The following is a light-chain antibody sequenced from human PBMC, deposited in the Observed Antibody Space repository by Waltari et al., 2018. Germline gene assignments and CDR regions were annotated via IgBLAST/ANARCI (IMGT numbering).Light chain of an antibody. CDR2: DAS. J-gene: IGKJ3*01. V-gene: IGKV3-20*01. CDR3: QQYGSSPG. CDR1: QSVSSS. Sequence: EIVLTQSPATLSLSPGERATLSCRARQSVSSSLAWYQPKPGQAPRLLIYDASKRATGIPARFSGSGSGTDFTLTISRLDPEDFAVYYCQQYGSSPGFGPGTKVDIK.